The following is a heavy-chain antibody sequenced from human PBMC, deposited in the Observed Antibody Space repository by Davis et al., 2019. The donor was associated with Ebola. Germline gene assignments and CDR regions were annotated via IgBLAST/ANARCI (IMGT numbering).Heavy chain of an antibody. Sequence: AASVKVSCKASGYTFTSYDINWVRQATGQGLEWMGWMNPNSGNTGYAQKFQGRVTMTRNTSISTAYMELSSLRSDDTAVYYCARDEGGIVGATTWGDRFDYWGQGTLVTVSS. CDR3: ARDEGGIVGATTWGDRFDY. J-gene: IGHJ4*02. D-gene: IGHD1-26*01. CDR2: MNPNSGNT. V-gene: IGHV1-8*01. CDR1: GYTFTSYD.